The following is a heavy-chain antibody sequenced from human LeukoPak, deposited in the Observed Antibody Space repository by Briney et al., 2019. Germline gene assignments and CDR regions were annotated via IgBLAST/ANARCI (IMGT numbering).Heavy chain of an antibody. V-gene: IGHV4-34*01. CDR3: ARGPALPYDSSGYYLSTGVDY. CDR2: INHSGST. CDR1: GGSFSGYY. D-gene: IGHD3-22*01. J-gene: IGHJ4*02. Sequence: SETLSLTCAAYGGSFSGYYWSWIRQPPGKGLEWIGEINHSGSTNYNPSLKGRVTISVDTSKNQFSLKLSSVTAADTAVYYCARGPALPYDSSGYYLSTGVDYWGQGTLVTVSS.